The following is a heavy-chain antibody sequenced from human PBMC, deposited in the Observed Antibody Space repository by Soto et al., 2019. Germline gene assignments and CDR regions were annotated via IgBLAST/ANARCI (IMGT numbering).Heavy chain of an antibody. J-gene: IGHJ6*02. CDR1: GGSVSGDLYY. CDR3: ARMKLRVAASLMYYYGMDV. D-gene: IGHD6-19*01. Sequence: QVQLQESGPGLVKPSETLSLTCSVSGGSVSGDLYYWTWIRQSPGKGLEWIGYVFFTGYTNLNPSLKSRVAMSEDTSKNQFSLRLSSVTAADTALYYCARMKLRVAASLMYYYGMDVWGQGTTVTVSS. V-gene: IGHV4-61*01. CDR2: VFFTGYT.